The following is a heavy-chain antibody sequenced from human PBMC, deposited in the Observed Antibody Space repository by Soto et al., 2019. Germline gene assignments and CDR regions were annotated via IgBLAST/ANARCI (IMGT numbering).Heavy chain of an antibody. CDR2: NIAYNGTT. Sequence: GASVNVSCKGSGYTMTSYGISWVRQAPGQGLEWMGWNIAYNGTTNYAHKLQGRVTMTTDTSTSTAYLELRSLRSDDTAVYFFARDSVGYCTNGVCYPMGKSNWGQGTLVTVSS. V-gene: IGHV1-18*01. J-gene: IGHJ4*02. CDR3: ARDSVGYCTNGVCYPMGKSN. D-gene: IGHD2-8*01. CDR1: GYTMTSYG.